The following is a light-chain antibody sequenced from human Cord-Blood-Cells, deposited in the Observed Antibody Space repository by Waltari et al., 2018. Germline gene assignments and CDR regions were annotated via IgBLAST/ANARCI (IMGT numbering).Light chain of an antibody. CDR3: AAWDDSLSGWV. CDR1: SSNIGSNY. CDR2: RNQ. Sequence: QSVLTQPPSASGTPGQRVTISCSGSSSNIGSNYVYWYQQLPGTAPKLLVYRNQQRPSGVPDRFSGSRSGTSASLAISGLRSEDEADYYCAAWDDSLSGWVFGGGTKLTVL. J-gene: IGLJ3*02. V-gene: IGLV1-47*01.